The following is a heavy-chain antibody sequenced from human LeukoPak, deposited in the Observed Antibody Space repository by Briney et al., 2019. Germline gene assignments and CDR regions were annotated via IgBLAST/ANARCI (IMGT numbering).Heavy chain of an antibody. CDR2: INWNGGST. J-gene: IGHJ4*02. CDR3: ARERSGSGSYHLDY. CDR1: GFTFNDYG. Sequence: GGSLRLSCAASGFTFNDYGMSWVRQAPGKGLEWVSGINWNGGSTGYADSVKGRFTISRDNAKNSLYLQMNSLRAEDTALYYCARERSGSGSYHLDYWGQGTLVTVSS. D-gene: IGHD1-26*01. V-gene: IGHV3-20*04.